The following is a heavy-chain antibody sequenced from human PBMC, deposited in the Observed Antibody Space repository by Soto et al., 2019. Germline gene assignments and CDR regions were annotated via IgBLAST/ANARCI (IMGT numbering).Heavy chain of an antibody. CDR1: GYTFRAYP. J-gene: IGHJ4*02. V-gene: IGHV1-3*01. CDR3: ARDTDLTLVTTLDY. CDR2: INASNGNT. Sequence: QVQLVQSGAEVKKPGASVKVSCKASGYTFRAYPIYWVRQAPGQRLECMGWINASNGNTRYSEKFEGRVTFTRDTSATTAYMEFSSPRSEDTAVYFCARDTDLTLVTTLDYWGQGTPVTVSS. D-gene: IGHD4-17*01.